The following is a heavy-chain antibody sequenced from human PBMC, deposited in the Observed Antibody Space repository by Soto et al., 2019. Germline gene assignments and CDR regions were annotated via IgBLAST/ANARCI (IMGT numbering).Heavy chain of an antibody. CDR2: IYPGDSDT. V-gene: IGHV5-51*01. D-gene: IGHD3-22*01. CDR1: GYSFTSYW. CDR3: ARTYYYDSSGYFGDYFDY. Sequence: VESLTISCKVSGYSFTSYWIVWVLQMPGKGLEWMGIIYPGDSDTRYSPSFQGQVTISADKSISTAYLQWSSLKASDTAMYYCARTYYYDSSGYFGDYFDYWGQGTLVTVSS. J-gene: IGHJ4*02.